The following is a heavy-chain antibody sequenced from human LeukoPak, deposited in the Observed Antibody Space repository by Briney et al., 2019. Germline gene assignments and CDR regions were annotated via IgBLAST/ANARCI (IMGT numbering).Heavy chain of an antibody. V-gene: IGHV1-18*01. CDR2: ISAYNGNT. D-gene: IGHD3-3*01. CDR3: ASGYYDFWSGYTLFDY. J-gene: IGHJ4*02. CDR1: GYTFTSYG. Sequence: ASVKVSCKASGYTFTSYGISWVRQAPGQGLEWMGWISAYNGNTNYAQKLQGRVTMTTDTSTSTAYMELRSLRSDDTAVYYCASGYYDFWSGYTLFDYWGQGTLVTVSS.